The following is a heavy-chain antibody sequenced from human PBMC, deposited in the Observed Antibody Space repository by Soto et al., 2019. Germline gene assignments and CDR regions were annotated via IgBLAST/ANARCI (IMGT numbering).Heavy chain of an antibody. J-gene: IGHJ4*02. D-gene: IGHD6-13*01. Sequence: GASVKVSCKASGYTFTGYYMHWVRQAPGQGLEWMGWINPNSGGTNYAQKFQGRVTMTRDTSISTAYMELSRLRSDDTAVYYRARGRGIAAAGTAYWGQGTLVTVSS. CDR2: INPNSGGT. CDR1: GYTFTGYY. V-gene: IGHV1-2*02. CDR3: ARGRGIAAAGTAY.